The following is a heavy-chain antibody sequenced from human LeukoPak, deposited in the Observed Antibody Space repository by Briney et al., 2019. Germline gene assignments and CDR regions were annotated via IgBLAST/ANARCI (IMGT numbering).Heavy chain of an antibody. J-gene: IGHJ3*02. V-gene: IGHV4-4*07. CDR1: GGSISSYY. D-gene: IGHD1-26*01. Sequence: PSETLSLTCTVFGGSISSYYWSWIRQPAGKGLEWIGRIYTSGSTNYNPSLKSRVTMSVDTSKNQFSLKLSSVTAADTAVYYCARDPSGSYSGAFDIWGQGTMVTVSS. CDR2: IYTSGST. CDR3: ARDPSGSYSGAFDI.